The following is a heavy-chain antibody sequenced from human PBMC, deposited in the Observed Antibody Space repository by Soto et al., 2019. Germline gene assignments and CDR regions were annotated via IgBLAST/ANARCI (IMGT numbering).Heavy chain of an antibody. Sequence: SETLSLTCTVSGGSISSGGYYWSWIRQHPGKGLEWIGCIYYSGSTYYNPSLTSRVPISVDTSTNQFSLKLSSVTAAETAVYYCARDPGRDGYNSFSLLVNWGQGALVTVSS. CDR3: ARDPGRDGYNSFSLLVN. CDR1: GGSISSGGYY. J-gene: IGHJ4*02. D-gene: IGHD1-1*01. CDR2: IYYSGST. V-gene: IGHV4-31*03.